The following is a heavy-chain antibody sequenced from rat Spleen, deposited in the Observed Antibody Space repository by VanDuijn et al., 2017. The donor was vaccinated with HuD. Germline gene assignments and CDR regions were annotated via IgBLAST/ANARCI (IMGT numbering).Heavy chain of an antibody. J-gene: IGHJ4*01. CDR1: GFTFSNYG. Sequence: EVQLVESDGGLVQPGRSLKLSCAASGFTFSNYGMSWVRQAPTKGLEWVASISSGGGNTYYPDSVKGRFTVSRDNAENTVYLQMNSLRSEDTATYYCARHYGGYSEYVMDAWGQGASVTVSS. CDR2: ISSGGGNT. CDR3: ARHYGGYSEYVMDA. V-gene: IGHV5S13*01. D-gene: IGHD1-11*01.